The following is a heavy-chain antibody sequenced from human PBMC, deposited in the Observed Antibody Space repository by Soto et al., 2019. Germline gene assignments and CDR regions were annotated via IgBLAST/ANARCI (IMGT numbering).Heavy chain of an antibody. CDR2: ISCRGGST. Sequence: EVQLLESGGGLVQPGGSLRLSCAASGFTFSSYAMSWVRQAPGKGLEWVSAISCRGGSTYYADSVKGRFTISRDNSKNTLYLQMNSLRAEDTAVYYCAGVLAATQYDYWGQGTLVTVSS. CDR3: AGVLAATQYDY. J-gene: IGHJ4*02. D-gene: IGHD2-15*01. V-gene: IGHV3-23*01. CDR1: GFTFSSYA.